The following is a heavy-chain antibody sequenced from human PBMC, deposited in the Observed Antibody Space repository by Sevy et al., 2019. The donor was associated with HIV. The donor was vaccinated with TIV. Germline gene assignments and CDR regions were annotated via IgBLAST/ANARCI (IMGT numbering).Heavy chain of an antibody. CDR3: ARHCSSTSCSHAFDI. Sequence: SETLSLTCAVYGGSFSGYYWSWIRQPPGKGLEWIGEINHSGSTNYNPSLKSRVTISVDTSKNQFSLRLSFVTAADTALYYCARHCSSTSCSHAFDIWGQGTMVTVSS. CDR2: INHSGST. D-gene: IGHD2-2*01. J-gene: IGHJ3*02. CDR1: GGSFSGYY. V-gene: IGHV4-34*01.